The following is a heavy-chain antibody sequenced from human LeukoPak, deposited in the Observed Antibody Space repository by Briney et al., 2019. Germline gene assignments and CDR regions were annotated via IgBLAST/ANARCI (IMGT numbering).Heavy chain of an antibody. Sequence: GGSLRLSCAASGFTFSSSAMSWVRQVPGKGLEWVSGISASGGSTSYADSVRGRFTISRDNSKNTLYLQMNSLRAEDTAVYYCASYCSSTSCPEADAFDIWGQGTMVTVSS. CDR1: GFTFSSSA. CDR2: ISASGGST. J-gene: IGHJ3*02. CDR3: ASYCSSTSCPEADAFDI. D-gene: IGHD2-2*01. V-gene: IGHV3-23*01.